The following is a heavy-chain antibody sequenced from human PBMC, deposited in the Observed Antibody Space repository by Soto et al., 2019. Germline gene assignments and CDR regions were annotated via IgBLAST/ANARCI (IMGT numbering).Heavy chain of an antibody. Sequence: QVQLHESGPGLVKPSETLSLTCTVSGGSMESYYWSWIRQPPGKGLEWIAYIYYSGGAEYNPSLGSRVTISADTSRNQFSLSLNSVTAADTAVYHCARLRSSGTHDSWGQGTLVIVST. J-gene: IGHJ4*02. CDR2: IYYSGGA. CDR3: ARLRSSGTHDS. CDR1: GGSMESYY. D-gene: IGHD6-19*01. V-gene: IGHV4-59*01.